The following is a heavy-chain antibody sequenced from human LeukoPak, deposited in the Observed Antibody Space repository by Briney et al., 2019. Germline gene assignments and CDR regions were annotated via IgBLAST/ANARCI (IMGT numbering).Heavy chain of an antibody. CDR2: IVVCSGNT. D-gene: IGHD6-19*01. J-gene: IGHJ4*02. V-gene: IGHV1-58*02. CDR3: AAVYEYSSAWYLIDY. Sequence: TSVTVSCKASGFTCTISAMQWVRQARGQRLEWIGWIVVCSGNTNYAQKFQERVTITRDMSTTTAYFELSSLISDATAVYDCAAVYEYSSAWYLIDYWGQGTVVTVSS. CDR1: GFTCTISA.